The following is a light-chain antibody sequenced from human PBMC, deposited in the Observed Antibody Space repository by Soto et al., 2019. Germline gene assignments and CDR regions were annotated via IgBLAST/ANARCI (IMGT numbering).Light chain of an antibody. CDR1: QSVLYSSNNKNY. J-gene: IGKJ4*01. CDR3: QQYYSTPLT. Sequence: IVMTQSPDSLAVYLGERATINCKSSQSVLYSSNNKNYLAWYQQKPGQPPKLLIYWASTRESGVPDRFSGSGSGTDFTLTISSLQAEDVAFYYCQQYYSTPLTFGGGTKVEIK. V-gene: IGKV4-1*01. CDR2: WAS.